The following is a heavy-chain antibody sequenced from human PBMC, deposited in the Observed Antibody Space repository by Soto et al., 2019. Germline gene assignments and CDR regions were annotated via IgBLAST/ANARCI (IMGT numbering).Heavy chain of an antibody. CDR3: VRVVGAIDY. Sequence: GASVKVSCKASGYTFTSYDINWVRQATGQGLEWMGWMNPNSGNTGSAQNFQGRVTMTRDTFTRTAYMELSRLTYEDTAVYYCVRVVGAIDYWGQGTLVTVSS. J-gene: IGHJ4*02. CDR1: GYTFTSYD. V-gene: IGHV1-8*01. CDR2: MNPNSGNT. D-gene: IGHD4-17*01.